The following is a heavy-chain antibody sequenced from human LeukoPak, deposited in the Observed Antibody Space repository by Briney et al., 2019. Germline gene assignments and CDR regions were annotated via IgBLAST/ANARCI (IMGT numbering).Heavy chain of an antibody. J-gene: IGHJ4*02. CDR3: ARTFQRITMIVVVTYFEY. CDR1: GFTFSSYW. Sequence: GGSLRLSCAASGFTFSSYWVSWVRQAPGRGLEWVATIKQDGSEKYYVDSVKGRFTISRDNAKNSLYLQMNSLRAEDTAVYYCARTFQRITMIVVVTYFEYWGQGTLVTVSS. CDR2: IKQDGSEK. V-gene: IGHV3-7*01. D-gene: IGHD3-22*01.